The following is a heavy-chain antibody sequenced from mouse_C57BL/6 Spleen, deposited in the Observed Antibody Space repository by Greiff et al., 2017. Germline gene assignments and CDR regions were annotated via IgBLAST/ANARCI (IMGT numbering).Heavy chain of an antibody. V-gene: IGHV1-15*01. D-gene: IGHD1-1*01. CDR3: ARRQDYGSLDY. Sequence: QVQLKESGAELVRPGASVTLSCKASGYTFTDYEMHWVKQTPVHGLEWIGAIDPETGGTAYNQKFKGKATLTVDTSSSTAYMQLSSLTSEDSAVYYCARRQDYGSLDYWGQGTTLTVSS. CDR1: GYTFTDYE. CDR2: IDPETGGT. J-gene: IGHJ2*01.